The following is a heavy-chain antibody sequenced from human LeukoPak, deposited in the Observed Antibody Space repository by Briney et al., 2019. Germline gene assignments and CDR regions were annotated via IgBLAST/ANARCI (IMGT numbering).Heavy chain of an antibody. J-gene: IGHJ4*02. CDR2: INPNSGGT. CDR3: ARDHYDSSGYYYVLSY. D-gene: IGHD3-22*01. V-gene: IGHV1-2*02. Sequence: ASVKVSCKASGYTFAAYYMHWVRQAPGQGLEWMGWINPNSGGTNYAQKFQGRVTMTRDTSISTAYMELSRLRSDDTAVYYCARDHYDSSGYYYVLSYWGQGTLVTVSS. CDR1: GYTFAAYY.